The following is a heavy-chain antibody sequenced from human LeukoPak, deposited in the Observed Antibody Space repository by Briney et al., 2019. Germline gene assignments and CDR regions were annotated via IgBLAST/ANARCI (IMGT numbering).Heavy chain of an antibody. Sequence: SETLSLTCTVSGGSISSYYWSWIRQPPGKGLEWIGYIYYSGSTNYNPSLKSRVTISVDTSKNQFSLKLSSVTAADTAVYYCARQGRPDYYDSSGSRTTRCLDAFDIWGQGTMVTVSS. V-gene: IGHV4-59*08. CDR3: ARQGRPDYYDSSGSRTTRCLDAFDI. J-gene: IGHJ3*02. CDR1: GGSISSYY. CDR2: IYYSGST. D-gene: IGHD3-22*01.